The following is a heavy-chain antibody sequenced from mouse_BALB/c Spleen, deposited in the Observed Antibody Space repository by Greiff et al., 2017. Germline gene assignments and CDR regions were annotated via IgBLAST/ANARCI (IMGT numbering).Heavy chain of an antibody. Sequence: EVKVEESGGGLVQPGGSMKLSCVASGFTFSSYWMSWVRQSPEKGLEWVAEIRLKSDNYATHYAESVKGKFTISRDDSKSRLYLQMNSLRAEDTGIYYCTSSSSWFAYWGQGTLVTVSA. V-gene: IGHV6-6*02. CDR1: GFTFSSYW. CDR3: TSSSSWFAY. D-gene: IGHD1-1*01. CDR2: IRLKSDNYAT. J-gene: IGHJ3*01.